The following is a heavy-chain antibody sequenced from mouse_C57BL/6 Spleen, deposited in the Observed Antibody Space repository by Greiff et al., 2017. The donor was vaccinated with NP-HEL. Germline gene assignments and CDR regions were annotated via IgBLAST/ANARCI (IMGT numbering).Heavy chain of an antibody. CDR1: GYTFTDYE. CDR2: IDPETGGT. V-gene: IGHV1-15*01. Sequence: VQVVESGAELVRPGASVTLSCKASGYTFTDYEMHWVKQTPVHGLEWIGAIDPETGGTAYNQKFKGKAILTADKSSSTAYMELRSLTSEDSAVYYCTRSYGSSYVRFDYWGQGTTLTVSS. J-gene: IGHJ2*01. D-gene: IGHD1-1*01. CDR3: TRSYGSSYVRFDY.